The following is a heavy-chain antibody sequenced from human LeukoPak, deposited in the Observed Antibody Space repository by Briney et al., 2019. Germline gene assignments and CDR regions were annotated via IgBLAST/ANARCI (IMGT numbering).Heavy chain of an antibody. V-gene: IGHV3-23*01. Sequence: PGGSLRLSRAASGFTFSSYAMSWVRQAPGKGLEWVSAISGSGGSTYYADSVKGRFTISRDNSKNTLYLQMNSLRAEDTAVYYCAKPAGGYMNAFDIWGQETMVTVSS. J-gene: IGHJ3*02. CDR1: GFTFSSYA. D-gene: IGHD2-15*01. CDR2: ISGSGGST. CDR3: AKPAGGYMNAFDI.